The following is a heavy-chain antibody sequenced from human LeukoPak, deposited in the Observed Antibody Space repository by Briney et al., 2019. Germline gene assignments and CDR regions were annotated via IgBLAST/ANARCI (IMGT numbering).Heavy chain of an antibody. CDR3: ARAGGYCSGGSCYVD. CDR2: INHSGST. D-gene: IGHD2-15*01. CDR1: GGSISSYY. J-gene: IGHJ4*02. V-gene: IGHV4-34*01. Sequence: PSETLSLTCTVSGGSISSYYWSWIRQPPGKGLEWIGEINHSGSTNYNPSLKSRVTISVDTSKNQFSLKLSSVTAADTAVYYCARAGGYCSGGSCYVDWGQGTLVTVSS.